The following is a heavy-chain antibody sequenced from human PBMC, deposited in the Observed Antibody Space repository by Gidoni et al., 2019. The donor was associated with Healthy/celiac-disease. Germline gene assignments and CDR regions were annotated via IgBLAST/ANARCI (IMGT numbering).Heavy chain of an antibody. CDR1: GGTFSSYA. D-gene: IGHD3-22*01. J-gene: IGHJ6*02. V-gene: IGHV1-69*01. Sequence: SGGTFSSYAISWVRQAPGQGLEWMGGIIPIFGTANYAQQFQGRVTITADESTSTAYMELSSLRSEDTAVYYCARDSEDSSGSIPYGMDVWGQGTTVTVSS. CDR3: ARDSEDSSGSIPYGMDV. CDR2: IIPIFGTA.